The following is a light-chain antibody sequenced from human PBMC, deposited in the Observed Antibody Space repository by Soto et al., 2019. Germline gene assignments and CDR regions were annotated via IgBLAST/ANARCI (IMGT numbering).Light chain of an antibody. CDR2: WAS. CDR1: QSVLYSSNNKKY. J-gene: IGKJ1*01. V-gene: IGKV4-1*01. Sequence: DIVMTQSPDSLAVSLGERATINCKSSQSVLYSSNNKKYLAWYQQKPGQPPKLLIYWASTRESGVPDRFSGSGSGTDFTLTISSLQAEDVAVYYCQQYYSTPPAFGHGTKVDIK. CDR3: QQYYSTPPA.